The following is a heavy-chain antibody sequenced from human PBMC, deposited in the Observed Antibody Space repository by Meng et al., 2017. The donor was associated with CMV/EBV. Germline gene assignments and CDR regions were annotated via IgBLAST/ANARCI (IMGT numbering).Heavy chain of an antibody. V-gene: IGHV4-39*07. Sequence: ESLKISCAASGFTFSSYSMNWVRQAPGKGLEWIGSMSYSGSTYYNPSLQSRVTISVDTSQNQFSLKLSSVTAADTAVYYCARGVTWNWYFDLWGRGTLVTVSS. CDR3: ARGVTWNWYFDL. CDR2: MSYSGST. J-gene: IGHJ2*01. D-gene: IGHD2-21*02. CDR1: GFTFSSYS.